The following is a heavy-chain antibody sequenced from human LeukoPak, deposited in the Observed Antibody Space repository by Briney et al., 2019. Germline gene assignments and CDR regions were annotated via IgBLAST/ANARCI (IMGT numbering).Heavy chain of an antibody. D-gene: IGHD3-3*01. J-gene: IGHJ4*02. CDR1: GYSISSGYY. CDR3: ARGRWHYDFWSGYLFDY. V-gene: IGHV4-38-2*01. Sequence: PSETLSLTCAVSGYSISSGYYWGWIRQPPGKGLEWIGSTYHSGSTYYNPSLKSRVTISVDTSKNQFSLKLSSVTAADTAVYYCARGRWHYDFWSGYLFDYWGQGTLVTVSS. CDR2: TYHSGST.